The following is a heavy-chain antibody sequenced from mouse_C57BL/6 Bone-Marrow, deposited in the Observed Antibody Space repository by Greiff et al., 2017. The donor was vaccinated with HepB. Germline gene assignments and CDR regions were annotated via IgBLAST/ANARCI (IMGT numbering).Heavy chain of an antibody. CDR2: IDPSDSYT. Sequence: QVHVKQPGAELVMPGASVKLSCKASGYTFTSYWMHWVKQRPGQGLEWIGEIDPSDSYTNYNQQFKGKSTLTVDKSSSTAYMQLSSLTSEDSAVYYCARRSGDSSGYDGFAYWGQGTLVTVSA. J-gene: IGHJ3*01. D-gene: IGHD3-2*02. CDR3: ARRSGDSSGYDGFAY. CDR1: GYTFTSYW. V-gene: IGHV1-69*01.